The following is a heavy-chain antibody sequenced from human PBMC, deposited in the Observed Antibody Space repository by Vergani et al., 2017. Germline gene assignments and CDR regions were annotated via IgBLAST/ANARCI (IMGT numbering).Heavy chain of an antibody. J-gene: IGHJ6*03. CDR2: IKSKIDGGTT. CDR3: TTDHYYYYXMDV. Sequence: EVQLVESGGGLVKPGGSLRLSCAASGFTFNNAWMSWVRQAPGKGLEWVGRIKSKIDGGTTDYAAPVKGRFTISRDDSKNTLYLQMNSLKTEDTAVYYCTTDHYYYYXMDVWGKGTTVTVSS. CDR1: GFTFNNAW. V-gene: IGHV3-15*01.